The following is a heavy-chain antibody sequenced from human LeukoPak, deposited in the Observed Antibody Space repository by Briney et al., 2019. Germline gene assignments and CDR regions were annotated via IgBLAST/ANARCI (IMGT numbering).Heavy chain of an antibody. D-gene: IGHD4-17*01. J-gene: IGHJ4*02. Sequence: QTGGSLRLSCAASGFNFGTYGMHWVRQAPGKGLEWVGVIWYDGSNKYYVDSVKGRFTISRDNSKNTLYLQMNSLRVEDTAVYYCARNDYGDYGFFEHWGQGTLVTVSS. CDR1: GFNFGTYG. CDR2: IWYDGSNK. CDR3: ARNDYGDYGFFEH. V-gene: IGHV3-33*01.